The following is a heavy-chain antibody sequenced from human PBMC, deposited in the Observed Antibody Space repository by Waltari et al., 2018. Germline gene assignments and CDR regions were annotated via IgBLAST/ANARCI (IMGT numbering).Heavy chain of an antibody. CDR1: GYTFTSSY. D-gene: IGHD4-17*01. CDR3: ARSPGDDYGDLYFDY. J-gene: IGHJ4*02. Sequence: QVQLVQSGAEVKKPGASVKVSCKASGYTFTSSYMHWVRQAPGQGLEWMGIINPSGGSTSYAQKFQGRVTMTRDTSTSTVYMELSSLRSEDTAVYYCARSPGDDYGDLYFDYWGQGTLVTVSS. V-gene: IGHV1-46*01. CDR2: INPSGGST.